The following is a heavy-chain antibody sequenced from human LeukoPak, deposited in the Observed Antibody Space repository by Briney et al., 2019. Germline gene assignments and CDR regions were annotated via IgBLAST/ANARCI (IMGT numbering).Heavy chain of an antibody. CDR2: TYYRSKWYN. D-gene: IGHD4-17*01. CDR3: ARDYYGDYFNWFDP. Sequence: SQTLSLTCAISGDSVSSNSAAWNWIRQSPSRGLEWLGRTYYRSKWYNDYAVSVKSRITINPDTSKNQVSPQLNSVTPEDTAVYFCARDYYGDYFNWFDPWGQGTLVTVSS. CDR1: GDSVSSNSAA. V-gene: IGHV6-1*01. J-gene: IGHJ5*02.